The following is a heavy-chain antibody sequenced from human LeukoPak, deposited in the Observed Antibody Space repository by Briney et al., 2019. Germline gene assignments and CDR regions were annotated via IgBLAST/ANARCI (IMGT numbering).Heavy chain of an antibody. V-gene: IGHV4-34*01. CDR1: GGSFSGYY. CDR3: ARGEYDIVVVPAAFYYYYYYYMDV. CDR2: INHSGST. D-gene: IGHD2-2*01. Sequence: PSETLSLTCAVYGGSFSGYYWSWIRQPPGKGLEWIGEINHSGSTNYNPSLKSRVTISVDTSKNQFSLKLSSVTAADTAVYYCARGEYDIVVVPAAFYYYYYYYMDVWGKGTTVTVSS. J-gene: IGHJ6*03.